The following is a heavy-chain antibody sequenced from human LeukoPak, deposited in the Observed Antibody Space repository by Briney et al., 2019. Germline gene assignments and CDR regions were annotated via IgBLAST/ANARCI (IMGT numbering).Heavy chain of an antibody. CDR3: TRAYNTPSG. J-gene: IGHJ4*02. CDR1: GFTFGEYA. V-gene: IGHV3-49*04. CDR2: IRSKAFSEKT. Sequence: PGRSLRLSCTASGFTFGEYAMSWVRQAPGKGLELVGFIRSKAFSEKTQYAASVKSRFTISRDDSKSVVYLKMNSLKTEDTAVYYCTRAYNTPSGWGQGTLVTVSS. D-gene: IGHD1-14*01.